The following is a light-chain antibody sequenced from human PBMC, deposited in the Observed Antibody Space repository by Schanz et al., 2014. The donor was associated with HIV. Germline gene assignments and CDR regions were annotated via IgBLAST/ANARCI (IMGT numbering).Light chain of an antibody. CDR2: DVS. CDR1: NSDVGGYNY. CDR3: QSHDNNLSGSGV. V-gene: IGLV2-14*01. Sequence: QSALTQPASVSGSPGQSITISCSGTNSDVGGYNYVSWYQQHPGKAPKLMIYDVSNRPSGVSNRFSGSKSGNTASLTVSGLQAEDEGDYYCQSHDNNLSGSGVFGGGTKLTVL. J-gene: IGLJ2*01.